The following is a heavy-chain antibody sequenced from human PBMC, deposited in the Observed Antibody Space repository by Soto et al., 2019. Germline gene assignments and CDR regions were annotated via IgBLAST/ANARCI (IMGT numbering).Heavy chain of an antibody. J-gene: IGHJ5*02. V-gene: IGHV4-31*03. D-gene: IGHD2-2*02. CDR3: ARVRSPKSIVVVPAAISSYWFDP. CDR2: IYYSGST. Sequence: SETLSLTCTVSGGSISSGGYYWSWIRQHPGKGLEWIGYIYYSGSTYYNPSLKSRVTISVDTSKNQFSLKLSSVTAADTAVYYCARVRSPKSIVVVPAAISSYWFDPWGQGTLVTVSS. CDR1: GGSISSGGYY.